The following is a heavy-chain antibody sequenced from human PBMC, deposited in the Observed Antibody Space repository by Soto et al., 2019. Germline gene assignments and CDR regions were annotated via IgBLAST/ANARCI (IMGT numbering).Heavy chain of an antibody. D-gene: IGHD6-19*01. J-gene: IGHJ4*02. CDR1: GYTLTTYA. CDR3: TVAGMLGLPYFEN. Sequence: ASVKVSCKTSGYTLTTYAIHWVRQAPGQRLEWMGWINAGHGATKYSQKFQGRVTITRDPSASTAYMELSSLRSEDTAVYYCTVAGMLGLPYFENWGQGTQVTVSS. V-gene: IGHV1-3*01. CDR2: INAGHGAT.